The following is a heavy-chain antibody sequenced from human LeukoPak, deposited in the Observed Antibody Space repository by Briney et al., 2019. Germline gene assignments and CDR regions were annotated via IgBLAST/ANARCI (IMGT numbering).Heavy chain of an antibody. V-gene: IGHV3-7*01. Sequence: GGALRLSCAAPGFNFSSHWMSWVRQAPGKGQERVANIKQDRSEKDYVDSVKGRFTISRDNPKNSLYLQMNSRRAEDTAVYYCAREYSNGYDVFDMWGQGTMDTVSS. CDR1: GFNFSSHW. D-gene: IGHD5-18*01. J-gene: IGHJ3*02. CDR2: IKQDRSEK. CDR3: AREYSNGYDVFDM.